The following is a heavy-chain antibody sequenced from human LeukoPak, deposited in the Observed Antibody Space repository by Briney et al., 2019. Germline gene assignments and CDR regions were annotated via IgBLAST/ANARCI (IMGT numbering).Heavy chain of an antibody. CDR1: GFTFSSYA. Sequence: GGSLRLSCAASGFTFSSYAMSWVRQAPGKGLGWVSAISGSGGSTYYADSVKGRFTISRDNPKNTMYLQMNSLRAEDTAVYYCAKGSHSVLVVTEWGQGTLVTVSS. V-gene: IGHV3-23*01. CDR3: AKGSHSVLVVTE. D-gene: IGHD3-22*01. J-gene: IGHJ4*02. CDR2: ISGSGGST.